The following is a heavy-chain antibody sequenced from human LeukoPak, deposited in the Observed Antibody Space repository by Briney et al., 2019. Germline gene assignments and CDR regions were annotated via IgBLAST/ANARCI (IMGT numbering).Heavy chain of an antibody. Sequence: GGSLRLSCAASGFTFSNAWMSWVRQAPGKGLEWVGRIKSKTDGGTTDYAAPVKGRFTISRDDSKNTLYLQMNSLKTEDTAVYYCTTEGVSPAAITWSYYMDVWGKGTTVTVSS. V-gene: IGHV3-15*01. CDR1: GFTFSNAW. D-gene: IGHD2-2*01. CDR2: IKSKTDGGTT. J-gene: IGHJ6*03. CDR3: TTEGVSPAAITWSYYMDV.